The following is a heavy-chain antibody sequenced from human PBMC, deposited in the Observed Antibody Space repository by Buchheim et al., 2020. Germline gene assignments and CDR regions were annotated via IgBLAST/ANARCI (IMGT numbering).Heavy chain of an antibody. Sequence: EVQLVESGGGLVQPGGALRLSCAASGFTFSGYEMNWVRQAPGKGLEWVSYVNSGGGTKYYSNSVKGRFTISRDNAKNSLYLQMNSLRAEDTAVYYCARVEGYYGSGVFDYWGQGTL. J-gene: IGHJ4*02. V-gene: IGHV3-48*03. CDR1: GFTFSGYE. D-gene: IGHD3-10*01. CDR2: VNSGGGTK. CDR3: ARVEGYYGSGVFDY.